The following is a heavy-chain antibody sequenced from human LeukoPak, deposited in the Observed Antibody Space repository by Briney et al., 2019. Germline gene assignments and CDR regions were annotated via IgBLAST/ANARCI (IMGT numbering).Heavy chain of an antibody. V-gene: IGHV3-48*01. CDR3: ARAKAGSSWKGSWKKYYYMDV. J-gene: IGHJ6*03. CDR1: GFTFSSYS. Sequence: GGSLRLSCAASGFTFSSYSMNWVRQAPGKGLEWVSYISSSSTTIYYADSVKGRFTISRDNAKNSLYLQMNSLRAEDTAVYYCARAKAGSSWKGSWKKYYYMDVWGKGTTVTVSS. D-gene: IGHD6-13*01. CDR2: ISSSSTTI.